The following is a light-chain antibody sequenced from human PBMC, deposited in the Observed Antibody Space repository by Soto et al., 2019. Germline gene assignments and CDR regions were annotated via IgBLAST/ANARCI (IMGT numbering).Light chain of an antibody. CDR2: GAS. V-gene: IGKV3-15*01. J-gene: IGKJ1*01. CDR3: QHYHNWPPWT. CDR1: HSVRNN. Sequence: EIVMTQSPATLSVSPGDRATISCRASHSVRNNLAWYQQKPGQAPRLLIYGASTRATGIAARFSGSGSGTEFTLTINSLQSDDFAVYFCQHYHNWPPWTFGQGTKV.